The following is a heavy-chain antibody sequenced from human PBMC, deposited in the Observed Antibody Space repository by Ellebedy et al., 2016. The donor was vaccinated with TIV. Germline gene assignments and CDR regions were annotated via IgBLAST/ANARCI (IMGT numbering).Heavy chain of an antibody. Sequence: MPSETLSLTCAVSGYSISRSNWWGWIRQPPGKGLEWIGYIYYSGSTYYNPSLKSRVTMSVDTSKNQFSLKLRSVTAVDTSVYYCALSSGGEAFDIWGQGTMVTVSS. J-gene: IGHJ3*02. D-gene: IGHD3-22*01. CDR3: ALSSGGEAFDI. V-gene: IGHV4-28*01. CDR1: GYSISRSNW. CDR2: IYYSGST.